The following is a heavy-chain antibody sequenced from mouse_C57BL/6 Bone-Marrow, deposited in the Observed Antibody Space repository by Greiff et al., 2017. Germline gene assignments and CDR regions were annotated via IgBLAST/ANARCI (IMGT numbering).Heavy chain of an antibody. D-gene: IGHD1-1*01. CDR3: ARWCYGSSSYYFDY. CDR2: IYPGAGDT. V-gene: IGHV1-82*01. J-gene: IGHJ2*01. CDR1: GYAFSSSW. Sequence: VQLQQSGPELVKPGASVKISCKASGYAFSSSWMNWVKQRPGKGLEWIGRIYPGAGDTNYNGKFKGKATLTADKSSSTAYMQLSSLTSEDSAVYFCARWCYGSSSYYFDYWGQGTTLTVSS.